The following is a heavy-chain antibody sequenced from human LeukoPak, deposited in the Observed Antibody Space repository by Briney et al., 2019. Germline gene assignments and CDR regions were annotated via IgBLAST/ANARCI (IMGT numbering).Heavy chain of an antibody. CDR2: INEDGTIT. J-gene: IGHJ4*02. CDR1: GFTFRTYW. Sequence: GGSLRLSCAVSGFTFRTYWMHWVRQVPGEGLVWVSRINEDGTITNYADSVRGRFSISRDNAKNTLYLQMDSLRAEDTAAYYCGRDLGGRWSYWGQGTLVTVSS. V-gene: IGHV3-74*01. CDR3: GRDLGGRWSY. D-gene: IGHD5-24*01.